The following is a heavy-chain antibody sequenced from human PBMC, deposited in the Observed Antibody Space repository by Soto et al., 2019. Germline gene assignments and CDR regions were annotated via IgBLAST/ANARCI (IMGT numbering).Heavy chain of an antibody. J-gene: IGHJ4*02. CDR3: XKXXSRFTIYGVLDS. D-gene: IGHD3-3*01. CDR1: DFNFPNYG. CDR2: VSPTGXTP. Sequence: EVQLLESGGGLVQPGESLRLSCAASDFNFPNYGMTWVRXAPARGLEWVATVSPTGXTPYYADSVKGRFTISRXNSEXTXXXXXXXXXXXXXXXXXCXKXXSRFTIYGVLDSWGQGTVVIVSS. V-gene: IGHV3-23*01.